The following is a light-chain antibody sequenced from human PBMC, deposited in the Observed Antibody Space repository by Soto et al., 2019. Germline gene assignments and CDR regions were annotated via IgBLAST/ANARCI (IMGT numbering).Light chain of an antibody. CDR3: QTWGSGSDFI. Sequence: QPVLTQSPSASASLGASVKLTCTLSSGHHSYAIAWHQHQPDKRPPLLIKLTNYCSHTKGDGIPDRFSGSSSGAERYLTISSLRSEDEADYYCQTWGSGSDFIFGGGTKLTVL. CDR1: SGHHSYA. CDR2: LTNYCSH. J-gene: IGLJ2*01. V-gene: IGLV4-69*01.